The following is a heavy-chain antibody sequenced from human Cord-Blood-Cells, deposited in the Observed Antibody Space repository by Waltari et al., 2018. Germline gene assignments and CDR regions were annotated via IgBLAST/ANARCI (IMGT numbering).Heavy chain of an antibody. V-gene: IGHV1-24*01. Sequence: QVQRVQSGAEVKKPGASVKGSCKVSGYTITELSMHWVRQAPGKGLEGVDGLDPEDGETIYAQKFQGRVTMTEDTSTETAYMELGSLRSEDTAVYYCATRWYDSSGYYFDYWGQGTLVTVSS. CDR2: LDPEDGET. D-gene: IGHD3-22*01. CDR3: ATRWYDSSGYYFDY. CDR1: GYTITELS. J-gene: IGHJ4*02.